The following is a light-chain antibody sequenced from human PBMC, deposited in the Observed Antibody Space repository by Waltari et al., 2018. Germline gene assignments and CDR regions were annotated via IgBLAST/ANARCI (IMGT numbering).Light chain of an antibody. V-gene: IGKV3-20*01. Sequence: EIVLTQSPASLSLSPGDRATLSCRASQSVGRTLAWYQQRPGQAPRLLIYDASSRATGIPARFRGSGSGTDFSLTISRLEPEDFAVYYCQKYGTRPATFGQGTKVEVK. CDR2: DAS. CDR3: QKYGTRPAT. CDR1: QSVGRT. J-gene: IGKJ1*01.